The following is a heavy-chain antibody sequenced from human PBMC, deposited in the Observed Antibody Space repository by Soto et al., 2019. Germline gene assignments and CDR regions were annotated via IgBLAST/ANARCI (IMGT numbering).Heavy chain of an antibody. V-gene: IGHV3-23*01. CDR2: FRESGGTT. Sequence: VQLSESGGGLVQPGGSLRLSCAASGFTFSSSAMSWVRQAPGKGLEWVSTFRESGGTTHYADSVKGRFTISRDTSKNILYLQMNSLRAEDTAIYYCAKDSHWAIFSPTHDYWGQGTLVTVSS. CDR1: GFTFSSSA. D-gene: IGHD2-2*01. CDR3: AKDSHWAIFSPTHDY. J-gene: IGHJ4*02.